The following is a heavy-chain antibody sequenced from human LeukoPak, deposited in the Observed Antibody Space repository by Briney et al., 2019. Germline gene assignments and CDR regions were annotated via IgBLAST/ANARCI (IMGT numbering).Heavy chain of an antibody. J-gene: IGHJ4*02. V-gene: IGHV1-2*02. CDR1: GYTITGYY. CDR3: ARGLVGAEIDY. CDR2: INPNSGGT. Sequence: ASVRVSCKSSGYTITGYYMHWVRQAPGQGLEWMGWINPNSGGTNYAQKFQGRVTMTRDTSISTAYMELSRLRSDDTAVYYCARGLVGAEIDYWGQGTLVTVSS. D-gene: IGHD1-26*01.